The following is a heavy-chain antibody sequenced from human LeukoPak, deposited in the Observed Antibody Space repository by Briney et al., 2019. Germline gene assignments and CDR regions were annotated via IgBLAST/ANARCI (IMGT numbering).Heavy chain of an antibody. CDR3: ARRARYYGSGSYYAPALFDY. D-gene: IGHD3-10*01. V-gene: IGHV4-34*01. J-gene: IGHJ4*02. Sequence: SETLSLTCAVCGGSFSGYYWSWIRQPPGKGLEWIGEINHSGSTNYNPSLKSRVTISVDTSKNQFSLKLSSVTAADTAVYYCARRARYYGSGSYYAPALFDYWGQGTLVTVSS. CDR2: INHSGST. CDR1: GGSFSGYY.